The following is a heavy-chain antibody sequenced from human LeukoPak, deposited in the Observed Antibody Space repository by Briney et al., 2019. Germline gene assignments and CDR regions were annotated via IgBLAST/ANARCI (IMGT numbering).Heavy chain of an antibody. J-gene: IGHJ5*02. CDR3: ARGIPSITMVRGVSSSWFDP. CDR1: GGSISSSNW. Sequence: PSGTLSLTCAVSGGSISSSNWWSWVRPPPGKGLEWIGEIYHSGSTNYNPSLKSRVTISVDKSKNQFSLKLSSVTAADTAVYYCARGIPSITMVRGVSSSWFDPWGQGTLVTVSS. CDR2: IYHSGST. V-gene: IGHV4-4*02. D-gene: IGHD3-10*01.